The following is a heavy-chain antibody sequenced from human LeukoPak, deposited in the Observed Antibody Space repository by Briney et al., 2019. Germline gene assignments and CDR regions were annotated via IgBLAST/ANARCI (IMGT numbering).Heavy chain of an antibody. CDR1: GFTFSAYA. V-gene: IGHV3-23*01. D-gene: IGHD6-13*01. J-gene: IGHJ4*02. CDR3: AIEIATAGTLDY. CDR2: ISGSGGGT. Sequence: GGSLRLSCASSGFTFSAYALSWVRQAPGKGLEWVSAISGSGGGTYYADSVKGRFTISRDNSRSTLYLEMNSLRAEDTAVYSCAIEIATAGTLDYWGQGTLVTVSS.